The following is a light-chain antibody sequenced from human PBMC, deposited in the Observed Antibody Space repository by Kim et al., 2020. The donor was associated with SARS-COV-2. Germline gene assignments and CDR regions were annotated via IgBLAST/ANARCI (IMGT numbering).Light chain of an antibody. Sequence: EVVLTQSPGTLSLSPGERVTLSCRASQSISNSALAWYQQKPGQAPRLLIYGASNRATGIPDRFSGSGSGTDFTLTISRLEPEDFTVYYCHQYDRSPRTFGQGTKVDIK. V-gene: IGKV3-20*01. CDR3: HQYDRSPRT. J-gene: IGKJ1*01. CDR1: QSISNSA. CDR2: GAS.